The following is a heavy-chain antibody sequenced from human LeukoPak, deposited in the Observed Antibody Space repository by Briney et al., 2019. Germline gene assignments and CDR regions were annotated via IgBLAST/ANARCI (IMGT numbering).Heavy chain of an antibody. J-gene: IGHJ4*02. V-gene: IGHV1-24*01. CDR2: FDPEDGET. Sequence: ASVKVSCKVSGYTLTELSMHWVRQAPGKGLEWMGGFDPEDGETIYAQKFQGRVTMTEDTSTDTAYMELSSLRSEDTAVYYRATATYYYGSGSYPPYYFDYWGQGTLVTVSS. CDR1: GYTLTELS. D-gene: IGHD3-10*01. CDR3: ATATYYYGSGSYPPYYFDY.